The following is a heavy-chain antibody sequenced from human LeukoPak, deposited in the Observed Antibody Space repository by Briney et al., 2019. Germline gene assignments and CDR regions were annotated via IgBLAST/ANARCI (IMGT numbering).Heavy chain of an antibody. Sequence: SETLSLTCTVSGGSIYSSTYYWGWIRQPPGKGLEWIGNICYTGSTYYNPSLKSRVTISVDTSKNQFSLRLSSVTAADTAVYYCARHTRFGVSYWYFDLWGRGTLVTVSS. CDR1: GGSIYSSTYY. CDR2: ICYTGST. CDR3: ARHTRFGVSYWYFDL. J-gene: IGHJ2*01. V-gene: IGHV4-39*01. D-gene: IGHD3-10*01.